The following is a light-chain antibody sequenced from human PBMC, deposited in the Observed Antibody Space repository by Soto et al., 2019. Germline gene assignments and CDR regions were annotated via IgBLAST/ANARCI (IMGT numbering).Light chain of an antibody. V-gene: IGKV3-15*01. J-gene: IGKJ3*01. CDR1: QSVSNN. CDR3: QQYYNSPFT. Sequence: EIVMTQSPATLSVSPGERATLSCRASQSVSNNLAWYQQKPGQAPSLLTYGASTRATGIPARFSGSGSGTEFTLTISSLQSEDFAVYYCQQYYNSPFTFGPGTKVDIK. CDR2: GAS.